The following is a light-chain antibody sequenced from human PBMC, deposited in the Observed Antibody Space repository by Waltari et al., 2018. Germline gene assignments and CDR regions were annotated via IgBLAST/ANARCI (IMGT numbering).Light chain of an antibody. CDR3: NSRDSSDNLVF. CDR2: SKN. Sequence: SSELTQDPAVSVALGQTVRIPCQGDIFRRYYPGWYQEKPGQAPIVVIYSKNNRPSGIPDRFSGSSSGNTASLTITGAQAEDEADYYCNSRDSSDNLVFFGGGTRLTVL. CDR1: IFRRYY. J-gene: IGLJ2*01. V-gene: IGLV3-19*01.